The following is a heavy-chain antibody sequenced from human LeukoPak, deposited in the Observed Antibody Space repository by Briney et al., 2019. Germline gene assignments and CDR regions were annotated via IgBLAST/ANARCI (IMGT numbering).Heavy chain of an antibody. V-gene: IGHV4-34*01. CDR1: GFTFSSYW. J-gene: IGHJ3*02. Sequence: PGGSLRLSCAASGFTFSSYWMSWVRQPPGKGLEWIGEINHSGSTNYNPSLKSRVTISVDTSKNQFSLKLSSVTAADTAVYYCARGKRGRYQLLIYWHPNFDIWGQGTMVTVSS. CDR3: ARGKRGRYQLLIYWHPNFDI. CDR2: INHSGST. D-gene: IGHD2-2*01.